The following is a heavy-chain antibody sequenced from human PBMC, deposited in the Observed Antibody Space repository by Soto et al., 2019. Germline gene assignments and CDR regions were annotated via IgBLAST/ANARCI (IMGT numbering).Heavy chain of an antibody. CDR2: IFPIFGTA. D-gene: IGHD3-9*01. J-gene: IGHJ4*01. CDR1: GGIFSSYA. CDR3: ARDQDDILTTLPSAS. Sequence: SVQVSCKASGGIFSSYAVSWVRQAPGRGLAWMGGIFPIFGTANYAQKFQGRVTITADKSTSTAYMELSSLRSEDTAVYYCARDQDDILTTLPSASWGHETLVTVSS. V-gene: IGHV1-69*06.